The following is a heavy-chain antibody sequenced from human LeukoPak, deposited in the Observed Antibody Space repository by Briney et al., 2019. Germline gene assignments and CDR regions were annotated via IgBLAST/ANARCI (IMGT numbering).Heavy chain of an antibody. J-gene: IGHJ6*03. CDR2: LEPQFGKK. V-gene: IGHV1-24*01. D-gene: IGHD3-10*01. CDR1: GNTLRDLA. CDR3: ATSGISLVRGVALGYYYYMDA. Sequence: GASLKDSCKVFGNTLRDLARHWVRQDPGQGLEWMGGLEPQFGKKTYAQKFQGRVSMTEDTSTDTAYMELSSLRSEDTAIYYCATSGISLVRGVALGYYYYMDAWGTGTTVTVSS.